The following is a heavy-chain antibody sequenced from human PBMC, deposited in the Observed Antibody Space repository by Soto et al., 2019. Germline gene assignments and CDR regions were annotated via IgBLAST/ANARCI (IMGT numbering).Heavy chain of an antibody. V-gene: IGHV1-24*01. D-gene: IGHD6-6*01. CDR1: GYTLTELS. CDR3: ATDLYSSSSDAFDI. Sequence: ASVKVSCKVSGYTLTELSMHWVRQAPGKGLEWMGGFDPEDGETIYAQKFQGRVTMAEDTSTDTAYMELSSLRSEDTAVYYCATDLYSSSSDAFDIWGQGTMVTV. J-gene: IGHJ3*02. CDR2: FDPEDGET.